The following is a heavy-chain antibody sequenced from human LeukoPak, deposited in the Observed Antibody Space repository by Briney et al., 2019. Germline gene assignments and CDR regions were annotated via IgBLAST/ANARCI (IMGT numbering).Heavy chain of an antibody. Sequence: SVKVSCKASGYTFTSYDINWVRQATGQGLEWMGGIIPIFGTANYAQKFQGRVTITTDESTSTAYMELSSLRSEDTAVYYCAREPRGSWAYYYYMDVWGKGTTVTVSS. V-gene: IGHV1-69*05. CDR1: GYTFTSYD. J-gene: IGHJ6*03. CDR3: AREPRGSWAYYYYMDV. D-gene: IGHD3-10*01. CDR2: IIPIFGTA.